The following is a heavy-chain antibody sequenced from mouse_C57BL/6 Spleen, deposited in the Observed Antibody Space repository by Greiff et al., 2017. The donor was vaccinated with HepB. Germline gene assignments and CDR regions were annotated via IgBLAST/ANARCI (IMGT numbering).Heavy chain of an antibody. J-gene: IGHJ3*01. V-gene: IGHV5-17*01. CDR2: ISSGSSTI. D-gene: IGHD5-5*01. Sequence: DVKLVESGGGLVKPGGSLKLSCAASGFTFSDYGMHWVRQAPEKGLEWVAYISSGSSTIYYADTVKGRFTITRDNAKNTLFLQMTSLRSEDTAMYYCARGDYPPWFAYWGQGTLVTVSA. CDR1: GFTFSDYG. CDR3: ARGDYPPWFAY.